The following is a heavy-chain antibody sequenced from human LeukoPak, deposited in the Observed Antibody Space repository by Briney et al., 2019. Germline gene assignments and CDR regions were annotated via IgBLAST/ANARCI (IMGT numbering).Heavy chain of an antibody. J-gene: IGHJ4*02. CDR2: ISGSGGST. D-gene: IGHD6-13*01. CDR3: ARGTPDSSSWTAFDF. CDR1: GFTFSSCG. Sequence: GGSLRLSCAASGFTFSSCGMSWVRQAPGKGLEWVSAISGSGGSTYYADPVKGRFTISRDNSKNTLYLQMNSLRDEDTAVYYCARGTPDSSSWTAFDFWGQGTLVTVSS. V-gene: IGHV3-23*01.